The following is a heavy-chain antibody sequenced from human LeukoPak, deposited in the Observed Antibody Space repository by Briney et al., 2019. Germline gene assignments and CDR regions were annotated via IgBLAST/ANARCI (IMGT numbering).Heavy chain of an antibody. Sequence: SQTLSLTCTVSGGSISSGSYSWSWIRQPAGKGLEWIGRIYTSGSTNYTPSLKSRVTISVDTSKNQFSLKLSSVTAADTAVYYCARDPSVYYYMDVWGKGTTVTVSS. D-gene: IGHD5/OR15-5a*01. CDR2: IYTSGST. CDR1: GGSISSGSYS. J-gene: IGHJ6*03. V-gene: IGHV4-61*02. CDR3: ARDPSVYYYMDV.